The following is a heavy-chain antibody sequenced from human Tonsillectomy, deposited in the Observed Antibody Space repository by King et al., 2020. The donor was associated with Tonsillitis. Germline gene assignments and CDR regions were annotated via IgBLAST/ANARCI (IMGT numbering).Heavy chain of an antibody. Sequence: VQLVESGGGLERPGQSLRLSCTASGFSFVDYALTWVRLAPGKGLEGVGFIRSKRYGGTTEYAASVKGRFTISRDDSNSIAYLQVNSLKTEDTAVYYCTSAYYDSSGNCWYIDLWGRGTLVTVSS. CDR2: IRSKRYGGTT. D-gene: IGHD3-22*01. CDR3: TSAYYDSSGNCWYIDL. CDR1: GFSFVDYA. J-gene: IGHJ2*01. V-gene: IGHV3-49*04.